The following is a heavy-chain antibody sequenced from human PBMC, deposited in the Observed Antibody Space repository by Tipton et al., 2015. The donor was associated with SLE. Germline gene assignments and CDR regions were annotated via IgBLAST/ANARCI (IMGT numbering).Heavy chain of an antibody. CDR2: IYYNGHT. CDR1: GDSITSYY. J-gene: IGHJ4*02. CDR3: ARLNDATAIASFDY. Sequence: TLSLTCTVSGDSITSYYWNWIRQPPGKGLEWIGYIYYNGHTNYSPSLKSRVTLSVDTSKNQFSLTLGSVTAADTAVYYCARLNDATAIASFDYWGQGNLVTGSS. D-gene: IGHD2-21*02. V-gene: IGHV4-59*01.